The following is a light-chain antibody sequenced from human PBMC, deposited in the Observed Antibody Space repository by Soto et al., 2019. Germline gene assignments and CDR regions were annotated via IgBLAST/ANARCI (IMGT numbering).Light chain of an antibody. V-gene: IGKV1-39*01. J-gene: IGKJ1*01. CDR1: QNIRNY. Sequence: DIQMTQSPSSLSASVRDSVTITCRASQNIRNYLNWYQQKPGRAPKILIYAASSLQSGVPSRFSGSGSGTDFTLTISSLEPEDVAVYYCQQRSNWPGTFGQGTKVDIK. CDR2: AAS. CDR3: QQRSNWPGT.